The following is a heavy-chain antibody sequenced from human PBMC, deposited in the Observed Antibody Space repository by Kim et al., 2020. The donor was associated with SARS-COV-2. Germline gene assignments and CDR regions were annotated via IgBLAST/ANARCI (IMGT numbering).Heavy chain of an antibody. CDR1: GFTFSSYG. V-gene: IGHV3-30*18. CDR2: ISYDGSNK. D-gene: IGHD3-16*02. Sequence: GGSLRLSCAASGFTFSSYGMHWVRQAPGKGLEWVAVISYDGSNKYYADSVKGRFTISRDNSKNTLYLQMNSLRAEDTAVYYCAKDTTPFPGSYRPYYYY. CDR3: AKDTTPFPGSYRPYYYY. J-gene: IGHJ6*03.